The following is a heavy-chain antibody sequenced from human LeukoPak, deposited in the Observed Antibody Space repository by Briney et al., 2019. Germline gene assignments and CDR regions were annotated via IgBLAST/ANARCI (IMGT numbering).Heavy chain of an antibody. Sequence: GGSLRLSCAASGFTFSSYAMSWVRQAPGKGLEWVSAISGSGGSTYYADSVKGRFTISRDNSKNTLYLQMNSLRAEDTAVYYCAKFYVLRYFDWAPPYLDYWGQGTLVTVSS. V-gene: IGHV3-23*01. CDR1: GFTFSSYA. D-gene: IGHD3-9*01. CDR3: AKFYVLRYFDWAPPYLDY. J-gene: IGHJ4*02. CDR2: ISGSGGST.